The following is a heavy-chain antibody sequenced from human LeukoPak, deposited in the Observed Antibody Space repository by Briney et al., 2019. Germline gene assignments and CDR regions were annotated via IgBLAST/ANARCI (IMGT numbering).Heavy chain of an antibody. CDR2: ISYDGSNK. Sequence: GGSLRLSCAASGFTFSSYAMHWVRQAPGKGLEWVAVISYDGSNKYYADSVKGRFTISRDNSKNTLYLQMNSLRAEDTAVYYCAKAAAGPDYWGQGTLVTVSS. D-gene: IGHD6-13*01. CDR1: GFTFSSYA. J-gene: IGHJ4*02. CDR3: AKAAAGPDY. V-gene: IGHV3-30*04.